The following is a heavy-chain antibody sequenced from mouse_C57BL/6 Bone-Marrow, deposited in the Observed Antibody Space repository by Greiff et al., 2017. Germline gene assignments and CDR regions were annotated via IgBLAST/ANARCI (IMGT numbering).Heavy chain of an antibody. CDR1: GFSFNTYA. V-gene: IGHV10-1*01. CDR2: IRSKSNNYAT. J-gene: IGHJ3*01. Sequence: EVHLVESGGGLVQPKGSLKLSCAASGFSFNTYAMNWVRQAPGKGLEWVARIRSKSNNYATYYADSVKDRFTISRDDSESMLYLQMNNLKTEDTAMYYCVRPIYYDYGDVGFAYWGQGTLVTVSA. D-gene: IGHD2-4*01. CDR3: VRPIYYDYGDVGFAY.